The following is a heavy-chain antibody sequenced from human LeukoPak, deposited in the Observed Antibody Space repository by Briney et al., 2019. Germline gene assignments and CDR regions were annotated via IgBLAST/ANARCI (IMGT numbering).Heavy chain of an antibody. CDR2: ISSSSSYI. Sequence: GGSLRLSCAASGFTFSSYEMNWVRQAPGKGLEWVSSISSSSSYIYYADSVKGRFTISRDNAKNSLYLQMNSLRAEDTAVYYCARTMASEPLDAFDIWGQGTMVTVSS. J-gene: IGHJ3*02. CDR1: GFTFSSYE. D-gene: IGHD3-10*01. CDR3: ARTMASEPLDAFDI. V-gene: IGHV3-21*01.